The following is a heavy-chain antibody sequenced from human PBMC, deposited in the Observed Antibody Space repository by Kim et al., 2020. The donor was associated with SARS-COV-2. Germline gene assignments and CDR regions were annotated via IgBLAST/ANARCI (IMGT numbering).Heavy chain of an antibody. CDR3: TRKGYSGYDWIATFDY. D-gene: IGHD5-12*01. V-gene: IGHV3-49*02. Sequence: SVKGRFTISRDDSKSIAYLQMNSLKTEDTAVYYCTRKGYSGYDWIATFDYWGQGTLVTVSS. J-gene: IGHJ4*02.